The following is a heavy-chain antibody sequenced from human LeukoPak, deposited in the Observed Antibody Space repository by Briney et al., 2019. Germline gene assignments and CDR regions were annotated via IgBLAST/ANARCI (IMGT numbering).Heavy chain of an antibody. J-gene: IGHJ5*02. V-gene: IGHV4-38-2*02. CDR1: GYSISSGYY. Sequence: SETLSLTCTVSGYSISSGYYWGWIRQPPGKGLEWIGSIYHSGSTYYNPSLKSRVTISVDTSKNQFSLKLSSVTAADTAVYYCAREGGYEVGLVWFDPWGQGTLVTVSS. D-gene: IGHD3-22*01. CDR3: AREGGYEVGLVWFDP. CDR2: IYHSGST.